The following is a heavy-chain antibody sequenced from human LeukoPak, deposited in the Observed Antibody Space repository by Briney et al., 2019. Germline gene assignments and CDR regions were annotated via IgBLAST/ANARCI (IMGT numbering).Heavy chain of an antibody. V-gene: IGHV3-74*01. D-gene: IGHD4-17*01. J-gene: IGHJ4*02. CDR3: ARELTYYYGDYFDY. CDR2: INSDGSST. Sequence: GGSLRLSCAASGFTFSSYWMHWVRQAPGKGLVWVSRINSDGSSTSYADSAKGRFTISRDNAKNTLYLQMNSLRAEDTAVYYCARELTYYYGDYFDYWGQGTLVTVSS. CDR1: GFTFSSYW.